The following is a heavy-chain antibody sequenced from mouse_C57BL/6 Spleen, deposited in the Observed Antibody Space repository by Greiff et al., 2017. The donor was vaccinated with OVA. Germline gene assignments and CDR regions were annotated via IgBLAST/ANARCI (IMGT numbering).Heavy chain of an antibody. D-gene: IGHD4-1*01. CDR1: GYTFTSYW. V-gene: IGHV1-50*01. Sequence: QVQLQQPGAELVKPGASVKLSCKASGYTFTSYWMQWVKQRPGQGLEWIGEIDPSDSYTNYNQKFKGKATLTVDTSSSTAYMQLSSLTSDDSAVYYCASRLTGTYYFDYWGQGTTLTVSS. CDR3: ASRLTGTYYFDY. CDR2: IDPSDSYT. J-gene: IGHJ2*01.